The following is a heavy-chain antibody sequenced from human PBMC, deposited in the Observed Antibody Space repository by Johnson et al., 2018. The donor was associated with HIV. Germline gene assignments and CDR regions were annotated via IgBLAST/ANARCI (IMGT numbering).Heavy chain of an antibody. J-gene: IGHJ3*02. D-gene: IGHD3-22*01. CDR1: GFTFSSYA. V-gene: IGHV3-30-3*01. CDR3: ARDPSYDMAHTDGFDI. CDR2: ISYDGSNK. Sequence: VQLVESGGGVVQPGRSLRLSCAASGFTFSSYAVHWVRQAPGKGLEWVAIISYDGSNKYYADSVKGRFTISRDNSKDTLYLQMNSLRAEDTAVYYCARDPSYDMAHTDGFDIWGQGTMVTVSS.